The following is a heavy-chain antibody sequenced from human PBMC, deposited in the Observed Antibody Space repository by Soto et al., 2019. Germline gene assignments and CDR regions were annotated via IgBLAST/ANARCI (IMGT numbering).Heavy chain of an antibody. CDR1: GGTFSSYA. J-gene: IGHJ6*02. CDR2: IIPIFATA. CDR3: ARSVSFRYQLLKRGMDV. D-gene: IGHD2-2*01. Sequence: SVKVSCKASGGTFSSYAISWVRQAPGQGLEWMGGIIPIFATANYAQKFQGRVMITVDESTTTAYMDLSSLRSEDTAVYYCARSVSFRYQLLKRGMDVWGQGTTVTVSS. V-gene: IGHV1-69*13.